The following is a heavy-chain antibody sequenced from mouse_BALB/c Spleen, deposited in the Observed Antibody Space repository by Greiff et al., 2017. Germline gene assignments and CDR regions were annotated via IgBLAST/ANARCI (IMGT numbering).Heavy chain of an antibody. CDR2: INPSNGRT. D-gene: IGHD2-3*01. J-gene: IGHJ1*01. CDR1: GYTFTSYW. Sequence: QVQLQQPGAELVKPGASVKLSCKASGYTFTSYWMHWVKQRPGQGLEWIGEINPSNGRTNYNEKFKSKATLTVDKSSSTAYMQLSSLTSEDSAVYYCARSYDGYPYWYFDVWGAGTTVTVSS. V-gene: IGHV1S81*02. CDR3: ARSYDGYPYWYFDV.